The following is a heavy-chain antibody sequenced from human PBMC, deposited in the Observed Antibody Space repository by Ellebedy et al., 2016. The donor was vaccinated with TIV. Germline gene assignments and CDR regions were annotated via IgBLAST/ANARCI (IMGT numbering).Heavy chain of an antibody. J-gene: IGHJ3*02. CDR3: ATDGSYGDYRSPTHAFVM. CDR1: GFRFSSYW. Sequence: GGSLRLSCVASGFRFSSYWTSWVRQAPGKGLEWLANINQDGSQKYYVDSVKGRFTISRDNAKKSLFLQMNSLRAEDAAVYYCATDGSYGDYRSPTHAFVMWGQGTVVTVSS. D-gene: IGHD4-17*01. V-gene: IGHV3-7*01. CDR2: INQDGSQK.